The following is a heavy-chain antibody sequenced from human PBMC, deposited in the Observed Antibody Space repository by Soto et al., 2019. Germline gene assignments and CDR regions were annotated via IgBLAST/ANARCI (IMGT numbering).Heavy chain of an antibody. CDR3: AREVLSNYDYDGFDI. CDR2: INTDGRAT. V-gene: IGHV3-74*01. J-gene: IGHJ3*02. Sequence: EVQLVESGGGLVQPGGSLRLSCGASGFSFRSHWMHWVRQAPGKGLMWVSQINTDGRATSYADSVKGRFTISRDNAKNTLYLQMNSLRVEDTAVYFCAREVLSNYDYDGFDIWGQGTLVTVSP. CDR1: GFSFRSHW. D-gene: IGHD4-4*01.